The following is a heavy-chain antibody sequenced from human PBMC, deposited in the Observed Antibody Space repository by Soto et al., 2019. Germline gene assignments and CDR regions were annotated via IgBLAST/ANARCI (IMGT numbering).Heavy chain of an antibody. CDR1: GGSFSGYY. V-gene: IGHV4-34*01. CDR2: INHSGST. J-gene: IGHJ4*02. D-gene: IGHD3-22*01. CDR3: ARGWNYYDSSGYNFQYYFDY. Sequence: SETLSLTCAVYGGSFSGYYWSWIRQPPGKGLEWIGEINHSGSTNYNPSLKSRVTISVDTSKNQFSLKLSSVTAADTAVYYCARGWNYYDSSGYNFQYYFDYWGQGTLVTVSS.